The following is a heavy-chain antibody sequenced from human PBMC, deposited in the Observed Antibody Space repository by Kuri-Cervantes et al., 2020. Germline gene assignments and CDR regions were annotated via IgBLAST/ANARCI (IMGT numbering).Heavy chain of an antibody. D-gene: IGHD5-12*01. Sequence: GESLKISCAASGFNFSSYSMNWVRQAPGKGLEWVSSISSSSSYIYYADSVKGRFTISRDNAKNSLYLQMTSLRAEDTAVYYCARGEYSGYDSFAHYYYYYGMDVWGQGTTVTVSS. CDR2: ISSSSSYI. CDR1: GFNFSSYS. CDR3: ARGEYSGYDSFAHYYYYYGMDV. J-gene: IGHJ6*02. V-gene: IGHV3-21*01.